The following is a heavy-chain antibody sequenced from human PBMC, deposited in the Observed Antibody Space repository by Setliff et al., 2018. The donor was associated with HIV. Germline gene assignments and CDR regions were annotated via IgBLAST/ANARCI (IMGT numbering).Heavy chain of an antibody. D-gene: IGHD3-3*01. V-gene: IGHV3-48*03. CDR2: ISIGSGGAI. Sequence: TGGSLRLSCAASGFTFRNYKFNWVRQAPGRGLEWVSSISIGSGGAIDYADSVQGRFTISRDNSKNSLYLQMNGLRVEDTAVYYCARDYLYYNLYNGSPVYGMDVWGQGTTVTVSS. J-gene: IGHJ6*02. CDR1: GFTFRNYK. CDR3: ARDYLYYNLYNGSPVYGMDV.